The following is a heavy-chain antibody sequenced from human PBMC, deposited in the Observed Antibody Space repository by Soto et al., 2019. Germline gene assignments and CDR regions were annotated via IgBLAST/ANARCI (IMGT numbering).Heavy chain of an antibody. D-gene: IGHD1-1*01. V-gene: IGHV3-33*01. Sequence: QVQLVESGGGVVQPGRSLRLSCEGSGFTFRNNGMHWIRQSPGKGLEWLAVIWYDGSEKYYADSVKGRFTISRDNSKNTLYLQMNSLKGEDTAIYYWARWSNNKVVDPWGQGTVVAVS. CDR1: GFTFRNNG. CDR2: IWYDGSEK. CDR3: ARWSNNKVVDP. J-gene: IGHJ5*02.